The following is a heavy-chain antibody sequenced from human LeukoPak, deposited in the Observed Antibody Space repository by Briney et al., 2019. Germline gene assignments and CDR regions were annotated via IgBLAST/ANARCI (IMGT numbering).Heavy chain of an antibody. V-gene: IGHV4-39*02. CDR2: IYYSGST. D-gene: IGHD2-21*02. CDR3: ARDPSLHIVVVTAIDY. J-gene: IGHJ4*02. Sequence: SETLSLTCTVSGCSISSSSYYWGWIRQPPGKGLEWIGNIYYSGSTYYNPSLKSRVTISVDTSKNQFSLKLSSVTAADTAVYYCARDPSLHIVVVTAIDYWGQGTLVTVSS. CDR1: GCSISSSSYY.